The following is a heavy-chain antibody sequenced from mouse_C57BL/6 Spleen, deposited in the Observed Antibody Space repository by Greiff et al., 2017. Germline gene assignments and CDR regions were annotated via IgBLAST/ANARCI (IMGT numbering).Heavy chain of an antibody. CDR2: IDPSDSET. CDR3: AKGLYYDGSSYYAMDY. D-gene: IGHD1-1*01. CDR1: GYTFTSYW. V-gene: IGHV1-52*01. J-gene: IGHJ4*01. Sequence: QVQLQQPGAELVRPGSSVKLSCKASGYTFTSYWMHWVKQRPIQGLEWIGNIDPSDSETHYNQKFKDKATLTVDKSSSTAYMQLSSLTSEDSAVYYGAKGLYYDGSSYYAMDYWGQGTSVTVSS.